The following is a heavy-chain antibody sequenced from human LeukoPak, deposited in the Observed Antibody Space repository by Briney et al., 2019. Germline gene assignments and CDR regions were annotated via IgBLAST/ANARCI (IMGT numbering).Heavy chain of an antibody. CDR2: ISGSAGTT. J-gene: IGHJ4*02. V-gene: IGHV3-11*01. Sequence: PGGSLRLSCAASGFTFSDFHMSWIRQAPGKGLEWVSYISGSAGTTYYAASVKGRFTSSRDNAKNSLCLQMNSLRAEDTAVYYCAREGSSSWLVNSWGQGTLVTVSS. CDR3: AREGSSSWLVNS. D-gene: IGHD6-13*01. CDR1: GFTFSDFH.